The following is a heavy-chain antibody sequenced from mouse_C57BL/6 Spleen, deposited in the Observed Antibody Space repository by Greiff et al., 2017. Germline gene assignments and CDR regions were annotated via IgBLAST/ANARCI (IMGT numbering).Heavy chain of an antibody. J-gene: IGHJ4*01. D-gene: IGHD2-4*01. V-gene: IGHV1-53*01. CDR3: ARSGDYDWEYAMDY. CDR1: GYTFTSYW. Sequence: VKLVESGTELVKPGASVKLSCKASGYTFTSYWMHWVKQRPGQGLEWIGNINPSNGGTNYNEKFKSKATLTVDKSSSTAYMQLSSLTSEDSAVYYCARSGDYDWEYAMDYWGQGTSVTVSS. CDR2: INPSNGGT.